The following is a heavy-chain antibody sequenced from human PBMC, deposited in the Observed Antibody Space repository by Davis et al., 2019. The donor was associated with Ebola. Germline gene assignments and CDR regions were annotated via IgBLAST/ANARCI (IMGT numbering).Heavy chain of an antibody. V-gene: IGHV3-23*01. CDR1: GFIISSYA. J-gene: IGHJ4*02. CDR2: ISASSATS. D-gene: IGHD2-21*01. CDR3: VRHIGVRCSGGNCYPDN. Sequence: GGSLRLSCAASGFIISSYAMSWVRQPPGKALEWVSGISASSATSFYADSVRGLFTISRDNSQNTLYLQMNSLRAEDTALYYCVRHIGVRCSGGNCYPDNWGQGSLVTVSS.